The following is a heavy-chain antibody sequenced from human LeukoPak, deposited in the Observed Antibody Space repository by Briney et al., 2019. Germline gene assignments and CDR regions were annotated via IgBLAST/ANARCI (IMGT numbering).Heavy chain of an antibody. J-gene: IGHJ4*02. CDR2: IWSDGSSK. V-gene: IGHV3-33*01. CDR1: GFTFSSFG. D-gene: IGHD1-26*01. CDR3: ARHGSGRNYFDPLDY. Sequence: GSLRLSCAASGFTFSSFGMHWVRQAPGKGLEWVAGIWSDGSSKYYADSVKGRFTVSRDNPKNTLNLQLDSLRAEDTAVYYCARHGSGRNYFDPLDYWGQGTLVTVSS.